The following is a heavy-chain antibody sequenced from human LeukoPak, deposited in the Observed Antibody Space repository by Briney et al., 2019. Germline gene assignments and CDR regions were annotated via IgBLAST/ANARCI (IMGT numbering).Heavy chain of an antibody. D-gene: IGHD6-19*01. Sequence: KVSCKGSGYSFTNYWIGWVRQMPGKGLEWMGIIYPGDSDTRYSPSFQGQVTISADKSISTAYLQWSSLKASDTAMYYCALRRYSSGWYLCDYWGQGTLVTVSS. CDR2: IYPGDSDT. CDR3: ALRRYSSGWYLCDY. CDR1: GYSFTNYW. V-gene: IGHV5-51*01. J-gene: IGHJ4*02.